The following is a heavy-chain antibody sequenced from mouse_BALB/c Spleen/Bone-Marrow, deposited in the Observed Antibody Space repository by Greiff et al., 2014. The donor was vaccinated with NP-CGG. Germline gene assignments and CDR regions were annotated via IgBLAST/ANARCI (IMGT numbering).Heavy chain of an antibody. V-gene: IGHV1S22*01. Sequence: LQQSGSELVRPGASVRLSCKASGYTFTSYWMHWMKQRPGQGLEWIGNIYPGSGTTNYGEKFRNKATLTVDTSSSTAYMQLSSLTSEDSAVYYGTRVEVTGSAWFPYWGQGTLVSVSA. CDR2: IYPGSGTT. D-gene: IGHD4-1*01. CDR1: GYTFTSYW. CDR3: TRVEVTGSAWFPY. J-gene: IGHJ3*01.